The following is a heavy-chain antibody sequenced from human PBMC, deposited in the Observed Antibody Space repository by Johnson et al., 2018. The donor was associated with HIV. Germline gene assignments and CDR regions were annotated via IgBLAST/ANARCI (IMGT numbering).Heavy chain of an antibody. CDR2: MWYDGSHL. CDR3: AIPYFYDSGDYQ. CDR1: GFTLSSYG. D-gene: IGHD3-22*01. J-gene: IGHJ3*01. Sequence: QVQLVESGGGVVQPGRSLTLSCTASGFTLSSYGIHWVRQAPGKGLEWVAIMWYDGSHLGCADSVKDRCTISRDVSKNTLYLQMNSLRAEDTAVYYCAIPYFYDSGDYQWGQGTMVTVSS. V-gene: IGHV3-30*19.